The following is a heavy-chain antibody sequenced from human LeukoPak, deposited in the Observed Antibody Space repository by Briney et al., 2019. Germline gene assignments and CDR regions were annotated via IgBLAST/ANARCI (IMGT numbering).Heavy chain of an antibody. CDR2: INHSGST. V-gene: IGHV4-34*01. D-gene: IGHD3-16*02. Sequence: SETLSLTCAVYGGSFSGYYWSWIRQPPGKGLEWIGEINHSGSTNYNPSLKSRVTISVDTSKNQFSLKLSSVTAADTAVYYCARLSYDHIWWSYRYTGFDYWGQGTLVTVSS. CDR3: ARLSYDHIWWSYRYTGFDY. CDR1: GGSFSGYY. J-gene: IGHJ4*02.